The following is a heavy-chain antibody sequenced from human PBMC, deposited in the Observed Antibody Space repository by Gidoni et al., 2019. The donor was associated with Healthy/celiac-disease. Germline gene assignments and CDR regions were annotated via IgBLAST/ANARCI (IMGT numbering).Heavy chain of an antibody. CDR2: ISWNSGSI. D-gene: IGHD6-13*01. CDR1: GFTFTDYA. V-gene: IGHV3-9*01. J-gene: IGHJ6*03. Sequence: EVQLVESGGGLVQPGRSLRLSCAASGFTFTDYAMHWVRQAPGKGLEWVSGISWNSGSIGYADSVKGRFTISRDNAKNSLYLQMNSLRAEDTALYYCAKEKLNSSSWYHYYYYYMDVWGKGTTVTVSS. CDR3: AKEKLNSSSWYHYYYYYMDV.